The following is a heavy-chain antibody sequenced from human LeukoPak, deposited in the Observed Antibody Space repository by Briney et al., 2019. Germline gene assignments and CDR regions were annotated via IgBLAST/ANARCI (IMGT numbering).Heavy chain of an antibody. CDR3: ARETDMGFYFDF. V-gene: IGHV1-2*02. D-gene: IGHD5-18*01. CDR2: TNPNSGGGT. J-gene: IGHJ4*02. CDR1: GYTFTSYY. Sequence: ASVKVSCKASGYTFTSYYMHWVRQAPGQGLEWMGWTNPNSGGGTNYAQNFQGRVTMTRDTSISTAYMELSRLRSDDTAVYYCARETDMGFYFDFWGQGTLVTVSS.